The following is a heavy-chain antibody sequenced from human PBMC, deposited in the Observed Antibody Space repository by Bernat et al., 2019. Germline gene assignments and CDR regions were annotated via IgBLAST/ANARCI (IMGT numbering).Heavy chain of an antibody. J-gene: IGHJ4*01. CDR2: IYYSDST. Sequence: QVQLQESGPGLVKPSQTLSLTCTVSGGSISSNNYYWTWIRQHPGRGLEWSGYIYYSDSTSYNPSLESRITISVDTSRNQFSLKLSSVTAADTAVYYCARAGGDYYFDCWGQGTLVTVSS. CDR1: GGSISSNNYY. D-gene: IGHD4-17*01. CDR3: ARAGGDYYFDC. V-gene: IGHV4-31*03.